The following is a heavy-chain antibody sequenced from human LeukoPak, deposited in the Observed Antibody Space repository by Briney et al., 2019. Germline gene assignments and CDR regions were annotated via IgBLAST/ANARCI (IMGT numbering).Heavy chain of an antibody. V-gene: IGHV4-39*01. CDR1: GGSISSSSYY. Sequence: KPSETLSLTCTVSGGSISSSSYYWGWIRPPPGKGLEWIGSIYYSGSTYYNPSLKSRVTISVDTSKNQFSLKLSSVTAADTAVYYCARQGAFNYWGQGTLVTVSS. J-gene: IGHJ4*02. CDR2: IYYSGST. D-gene: IGHD3-16*01. CDR3: ARQGAFNY.